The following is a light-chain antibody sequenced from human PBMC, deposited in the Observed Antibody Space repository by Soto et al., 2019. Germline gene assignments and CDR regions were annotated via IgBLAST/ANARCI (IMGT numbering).Light chain of an antibody. J-gene: IGKJ1*01. V-gene: IGKV3-11*01. Sequence: EIVLTQSPATLSLSPGERATLSCRASQSVSSYLAWYQQKPGQAPRLLIYDASNSATGIPARFSGNGSGTDFPLTISRLAPEDFAVYYCQHRSNWPPTFGQGIKVEIK. CDR2: DAS. CDR1: QSVSSY. CDR3: QHRSNWPPT.